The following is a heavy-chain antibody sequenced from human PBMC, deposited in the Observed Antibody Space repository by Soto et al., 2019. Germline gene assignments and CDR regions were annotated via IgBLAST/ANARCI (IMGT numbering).Heavy chain of an antibody. V-gene: IGHV1-3*05. J-gene: IGHJ5*02. CDR3: ARDGATAGTPRNWFDP. D-gene: IGHD6-13*01. Sequence: QVQLVQSGAEEKKPGASVKVSCKTSGYTFTTYAVHWVRQAPGQRLEWMGWIVTGNGDTRYSEKFRGRVPITRDTXAXXAYMELRSLRSEDTAVYYCARDGATAGTPRNWFDPWGQGTLITVSS. CDR1: GYTFTTYA. CDR2: IVTGNGDT.